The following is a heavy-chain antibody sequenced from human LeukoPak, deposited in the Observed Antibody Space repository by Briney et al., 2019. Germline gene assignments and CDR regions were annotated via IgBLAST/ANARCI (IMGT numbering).Heavy chain of an antibody. V-gene: IGHV1-2*02. J-gene: IGHJ4*02. D-gene: IGHD4-17*01. Sequence: ASVKVSXKASGYTFTGYYMHWVRQAPGQGLEWMGWINPNSGGTNYAQKFQGRVTMARDTFISTAYMELSRLRSDDTAVYYCARDLSGAMTTVTCADYWGQGTLVTVSS. CDR1: GYTFTGYY. CDR2: INPNSGGT. CDR3: ARDLSGAMTTVTCADY.